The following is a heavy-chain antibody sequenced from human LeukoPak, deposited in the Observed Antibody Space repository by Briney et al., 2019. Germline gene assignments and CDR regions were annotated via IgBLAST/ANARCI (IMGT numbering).Heavy chain of an antibody. Sequence: SETLSLTCTVSGGSISSSSYYWGWIRQPPGKGLEWIGSIYYSGSTYYNPSLRSRVTISVDTSKNQFSLKLSSVTAADTAVYYCARSNISSWNYAGHFDYWGQGTLVTVSS. CDR2: IYYSGST. D-gene: IGHD1-7*01. V-gene: IGHV4-39*01. J-gene: IGHJ4*02. CDR1: GGSISSSSYY. CDR3: ARSNISSWNYAGHFDY.